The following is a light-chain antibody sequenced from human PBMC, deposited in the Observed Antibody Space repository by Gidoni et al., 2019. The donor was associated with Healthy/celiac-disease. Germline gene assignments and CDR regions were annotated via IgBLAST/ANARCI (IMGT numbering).Light chain of an antibody. CDR3: QQYGSSPLT. Sequence: IVLTQSPGTLSLSPGERATLSCRASQSVSSSYLAWYQQKPGQAPRLLMYGASSRATGIPDRFSGSGSGTDFTLTISRREPEDFAVYYCQQYGSSPLTFGGXTKVEIK. CDR2: GAS. V-gene: IGKV3-20*01. CDR1: QSVSSSY. J-gene: IGKJ4*01.